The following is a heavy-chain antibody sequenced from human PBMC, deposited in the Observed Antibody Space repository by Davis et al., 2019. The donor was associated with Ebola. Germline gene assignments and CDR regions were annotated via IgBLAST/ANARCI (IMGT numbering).Heavy chain of an antibody. D-gene: IGHD4-23*01. CDR2: TSGSGGST. CDR3: ARDDYGGPAYFDY. J-gene: IGHJ4*02. V-gene: IGHV3-23*01. Sequence: GESLKISCAASGFTFSSYAMSWVRQAPGKGLEWVSATSGSGGSTYYADSVKDRFTISRDNAKNSLYLQMNSLRAEDTAVYYCARDDYGGPAYFDYWGQGTLVTVSS. CDR1: GFTFSSYA.